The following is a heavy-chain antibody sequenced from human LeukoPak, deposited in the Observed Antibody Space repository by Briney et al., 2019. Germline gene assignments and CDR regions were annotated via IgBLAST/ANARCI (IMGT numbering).Heavy chain of an antibody. J-gene: IGHJ3*02. Sequence: QPSQTLSLTCAVSGGSISSGPYSWSWIRQPPGKGLEWIGYIYHSGSTYYNPSLKSRVTISVDRSKNQFSLKLSSVTAADTAVYYCARGHRITMIVVVTPDAFDIWGQGTMVTVSS. CDR2: IYHSGST. CDR1: GGSISSGPYS. V-gene: IGHV4-30-2*01. D-gene: IGHD3-22*01. CDR3: ARGHRITMIVVVTPDAFDI.